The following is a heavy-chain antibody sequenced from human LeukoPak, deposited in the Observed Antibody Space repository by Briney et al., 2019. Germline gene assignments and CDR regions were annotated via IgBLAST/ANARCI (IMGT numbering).Heavy chain of an antibody. V-gene: IGHV3-23*01. CDR3: AKQDCSGGSCYSFTEYFQH. CDR2: ISGSGANT. Sequence: GGSLRLSCAVSGFTFSKYAMSWVRQAPGKGLEWVSVISGSGANTNHAASVKGRFTISRDNSKNTLYLQMNSLRAEDTAVYYCAKQDCSGGSCYSFTEYFQHWGQGTLVTVSS. CDR1: GFTFSKYA. J-gene: IGHJ1*01. D-gene: IGHD2-15*01.